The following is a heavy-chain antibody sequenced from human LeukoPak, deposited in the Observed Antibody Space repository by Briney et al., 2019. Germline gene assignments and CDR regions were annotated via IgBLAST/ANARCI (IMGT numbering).Heavy chain of an antibody. J-gene: IGHJ5*02. CDR2: VKQDGREK. Sequence: PGGSLRLSCAASGFTFSSYWMSWVRQAPGKGLECVANVKQDGREKYYVDSVKGRFTISRDNAKNSLYLQMNSLRAEDTAVYYCARASCRYDFWSGYYPPYWFDPWGQGTLVTVSS. D-gene: IGHD3-3*01. CDR3: ARASCRYDFWSGYYPPYWFDP. V-gene: IGHV3-7*01. CDR1: GFTFSSYW.